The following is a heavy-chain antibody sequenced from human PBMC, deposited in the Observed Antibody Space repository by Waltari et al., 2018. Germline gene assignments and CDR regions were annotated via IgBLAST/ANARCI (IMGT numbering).Heavy chain of an antibody. Sequence: QVQLQESGPGLVKPSETLSLTCTVSGGSISSYYWSWIRQPPGKGLEWIGYIYYSGSTNYNPSLKSRVTISVDTSKNQCSLKLSSVTAADTAVYYCARGGKRSSGWPIDYWGQGTLVTVSS. CDR2: IYYSGST. V-gene: IGHV4-59*01. D-gene: IGHD6-19*01. CDR1: GGSISSYY. J-gene: IGHJ4*02. CDR3: ARGGKRSSGWPIDY.